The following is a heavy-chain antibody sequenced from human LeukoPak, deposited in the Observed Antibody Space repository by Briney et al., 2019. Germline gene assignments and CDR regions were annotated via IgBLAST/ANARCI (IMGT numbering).Heavy chain of an antibody. J-gene: IGHJ3*02. CDR3: ARSGVFTGYDAFDI. CDR2: IYYRGST. V-gene: IGHV4-59*08. Sequence: SETLSLTGTVSGGSINISYWSWIRQPPGKGLEWIGYIYYRGSTNYNPSLKSRVTISVDTSKNQYSLKLSSVTAADTAVYYCARSGVFTGYDAFDIWGQGTRVTVSS. D-gene: IGHD6-13*01. CDR1: GGSINISY.